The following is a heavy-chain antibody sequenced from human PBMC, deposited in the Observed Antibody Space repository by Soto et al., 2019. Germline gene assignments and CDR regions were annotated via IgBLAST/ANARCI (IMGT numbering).Heavy chain of an antibody. J-gene: IGHJ5*02. Sequence: EVQLVESGGGLVQPGRSLRLSCAASGFTFDDYAMHWVRQGLVKGLEWGSGISWNSGSIGYADSVMGRFTISRDNTKNSMYLQMNSLRDEDTALYYCAEAGGYSSGRYGAWGQGTLVTVSS. CDR1: GFTFDDYA. CDR2: ISWNSGSI. CDR3: AEAGGYSSGRYGA. D-gene: IGHD6-19*01. V-gene: IGHV3-9*01.